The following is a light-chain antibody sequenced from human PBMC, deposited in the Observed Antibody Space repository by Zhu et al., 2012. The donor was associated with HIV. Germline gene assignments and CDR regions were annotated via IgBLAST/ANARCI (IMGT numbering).Light chain of an antibody. CDR3: HQYNNWPXWT. CDR1: QSVSSN. Sequence: ETVMTQSPATLSVSPGERATLSCRASQSVSSNLAWYQKKPGQAPRLLIYGASTRPPGIPARFSGSGSGTEFTLTISSLQSEDFAVYYCHQYNNWPXWTFGQGTKVEI. V-gene: IGKV3-15*01. CDR2: GAS. J-gene: IGKJ1*01.